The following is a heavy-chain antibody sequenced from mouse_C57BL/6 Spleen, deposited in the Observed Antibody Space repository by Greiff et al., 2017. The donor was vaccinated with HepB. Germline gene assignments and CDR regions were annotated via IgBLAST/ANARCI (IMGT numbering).Heavy chain of an antibody. Sequence: QVQLKQPGAELVKPGASVKLSCKASGYTFTSYWMHWVKQRPGQGLEWIGMIHPNSGSTNYNEKFKSKATLTVDKSSSTAYMQLSSLTSEDSAVYYCAREGDYEFAYWGQGTLVTVSA. CDR2: IHPNSGST. D-gene: IGHD2-4*01. CDR3: AREGDYEFAY. V-gene: IGHV1-64*01. CDR1: GYTFTSYW. J-gene: IGHJ3*01.